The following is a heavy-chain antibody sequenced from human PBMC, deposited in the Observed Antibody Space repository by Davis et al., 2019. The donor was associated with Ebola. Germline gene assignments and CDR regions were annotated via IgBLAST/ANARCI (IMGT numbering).Heavy chain of an antibody. Sequence: GGSLRLSCAASGFTFSSYSMNWVRQAPGKGLEWVSSISSSSSYIYYADSVKGRFTISRDNAKNSLYLQMNSLRAEDTAVYYCARDPSFLAAAGNFDYWGQGTLVTVSS. V-gene: IGHV3-21*04. CDR2: ISSSSSYI. J-gene: IGHJ4*02. D-gene: IGHD6-13*01. CDR1: GFTFSSYS. CDR3: ARDPSFLAAAGNFDY.